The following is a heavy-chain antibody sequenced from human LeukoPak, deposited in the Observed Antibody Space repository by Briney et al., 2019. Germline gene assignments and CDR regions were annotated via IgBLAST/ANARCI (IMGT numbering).Heavy chain of an antibody. CDR3: ARRSSDSTGLWAFDY. CDR2: IFSSGSA. CDR1: GGSISSYY. J-gene: IGHJ4*02. V-gene: IGHV4-4*09. D-gene: IGHD3-22*01. Sequence: SETLSLTCTVSGGSISSYYWSWIRQPPGKGLEWIGYIFSSGSANYNPSLESRVTISLDRSRKQFSLKLKPVTAADTAVYYCARRSSDSTGLWAFDYWGQGTLVTVSS.